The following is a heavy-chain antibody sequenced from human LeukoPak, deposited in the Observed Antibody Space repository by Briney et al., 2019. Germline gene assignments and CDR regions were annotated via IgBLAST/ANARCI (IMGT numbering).Heavy chain of an antibody. Sequence: GGSLRLSCAASGFTFSSYAMSWVRQAPGKGLERVSHISGSGDITYYADSVKGRFTISRDNSKNTLYLQMNSLRADDTAVYYCAKDMEGSVADYFDYWGQGTLVTVSS. D-gene: IGHD3-10*01. J-gene: IGHJ4*02. V-gene: IGHV3-23*01. CDR1: GFTFSSYA. CDR3: AKDMEGSVADYFDY. CDR2: ISGSGDIT.